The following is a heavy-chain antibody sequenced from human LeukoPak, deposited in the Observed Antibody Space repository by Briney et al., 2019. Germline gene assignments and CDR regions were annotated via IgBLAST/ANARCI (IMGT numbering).Heavy chain of an antibody. CDR1: GYTFTSYG. J-gene: IGHJ5*02. Sequence: ASVKVSCKVSGYTFTSYGISWVRQAPGQGLEWMGWISAYNGNTNYAQKLQGRVTMTTDTSTSTAYMELRSLRSEDTAVYYCAAHLYCSSTSCYLGWFDPWGQGTLVTVSS. CDR2: ISAYNGNT. D-gene: IGHD2-2*01. V-gene: IGHV1-18*01. CDR3: AAHLYCSSTSCYLGWFDP.